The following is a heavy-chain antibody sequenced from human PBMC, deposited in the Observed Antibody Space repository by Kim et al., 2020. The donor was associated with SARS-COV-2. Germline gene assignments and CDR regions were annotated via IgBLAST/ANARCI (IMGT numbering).Heavy chain of an antibody. J-gene: IGHJ4*02. CDR2: IRWNSGSI. CDR1: GFTFDDYA. V-gene: IGHV3-9*01. CDR3: AKDMRDDYGGNPQEEY. D-gene: IGHD4-17*01. Sequence: GGSLRLSCAASGFTFDDYAMHWVRQAPGKGLEWVSGIRWNSGSIGYADSVKGRFTISRDNAKNSLYLQMNSLRAEDTALYYCAKDMRDDYGGNPQEEYWGQGTLVTVSS.